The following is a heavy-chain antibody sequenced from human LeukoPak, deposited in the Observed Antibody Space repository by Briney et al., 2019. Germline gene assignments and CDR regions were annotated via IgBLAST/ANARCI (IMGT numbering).Heavy chain of an antibody. Sequence: GGSLRLSCAASGFTFTTYGMHWVRQAPGKGLEWVAFIRYDGSNKYYADSVKGRFTISRDNSKNTLYVQMNSLRAEDTAVYYCAKELGIAAAEEGFDIWGQGTMVTVSS. CDR1: GFTFTTYG. D-gene: IGHD6-13*01. CDR3: AKELGIAAAEEGFDI. V-gene: IGHV3-30*02. J-gene: IGHJ3*02. CDR2: IRYDGSNK.